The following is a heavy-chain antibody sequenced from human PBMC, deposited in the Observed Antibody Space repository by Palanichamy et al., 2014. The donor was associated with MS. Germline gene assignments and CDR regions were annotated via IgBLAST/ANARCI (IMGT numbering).Heavy chain of an antibody. CDR2: ISSSSDTI. CDR1: GFTFSSYS. V-gene: IGHV3-48*02. Sequence: EVKLVESGGGLVQPGGSLRLSCAASGFTFSSYSMNWVRQAPGKGLEWVSSISSSSDTIYYADSVKGRFTISRDNAKNSLYQQMNSLRDEDTAVYYCASRFDYWGQGTLVTVSS. J-gene: IGHJ4*02. CDR3: ASRFDY.